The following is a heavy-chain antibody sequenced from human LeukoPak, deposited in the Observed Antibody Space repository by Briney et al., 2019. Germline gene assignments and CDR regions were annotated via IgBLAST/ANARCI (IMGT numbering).Heavy chain of an antibody. J-gene: IGHJ4*02. D-gene: IGHD1-1*01. CDR1: GFTFSSYS. CDR3: ARETGYYPDY. CDR2: ISSSSGTI. V-gene: IGHV3-48*02. Sequence: PGGSLRLSCAASGFTFSSYSMIWVRQAPGKGLEWLSYISSSSGTIYYADSVKGRFTISRDNAENSLYLQMSSLRDEDTAVYYCARETGYYPDYWGQGTLVTVSS.